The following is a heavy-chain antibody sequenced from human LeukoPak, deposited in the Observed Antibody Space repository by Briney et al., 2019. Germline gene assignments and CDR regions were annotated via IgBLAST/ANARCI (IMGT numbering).Heavy chain of an antibody. D-gene: IGHD6-13*01. CDR3: ARRLAGFEY. J-gene: IGHJ4*02. CDR1: GGSISSGSYY. Sequence: SETLSLTCTVSGGSISSGSYYWSWIRQPPGKGLEWIGDIYYRGSTNYNPSLESRVTISLDTSKNQFSLKLNSVTAADTAVYYCARRLAGFEYWGQGTLVTVSS. CDR2: IYYRGST. V-gene: IGHV4-61*01.